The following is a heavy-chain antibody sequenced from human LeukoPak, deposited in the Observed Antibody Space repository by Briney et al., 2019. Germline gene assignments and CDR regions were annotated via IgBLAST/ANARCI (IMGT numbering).Heavy chain of an antibody. J-gene: IGHJ5*02. V-gene: IGHV1-18*01. Sequence: ASVKVSCKASGYTFTSYGISWVRQAPGQGLEWMGWISAHNGNTNYAQKLQGRVTMTTDTSTSTAYMELRSLRSDDTAVYYCARARGSGSYFNWFDPWGQGTLVTVSS. D-gene: IGHD1-26*01. CDR2: ISAHNGNT. CDR3: ARARGSGSYFNWFDP. CDR1: GYTFTSYG.